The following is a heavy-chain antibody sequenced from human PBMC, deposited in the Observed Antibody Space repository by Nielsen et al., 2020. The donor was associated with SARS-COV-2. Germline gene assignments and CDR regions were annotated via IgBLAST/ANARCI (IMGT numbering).Heavy chain of an antibody. V-gene: IGHV7-4-1*02. D-gene: IGHD6-13*01. CDR1: GYTFTSYA. CDR2: INTNTGNP. CDR3: AREGRQQLDYHYYYYYMDV. Sequence: ASVKVSCEASGYTFTSYAMNWVRQAPGQGLEWMGWINTNTGNPTYAQGFTGRFVFSLDTSVSTAYLQISSLKAEDTAVYYCAREGRQQLDYHYYYYYMDVWGKGTTVTVSS. J-gene: IGHJ6*03.